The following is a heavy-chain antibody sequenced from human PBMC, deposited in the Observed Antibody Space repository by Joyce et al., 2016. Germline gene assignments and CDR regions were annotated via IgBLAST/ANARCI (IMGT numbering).Heavy chain of an antibody. CDR1: GFTLSNAW. CDR3: TTGADVVGDY. Sequence: EVQLVESGGGLVKPGGSLRLSCAASGFTLSNAWMSWVRQAPGKGLEWGGRIKTKTEGGTREYAAPAKGRFTISTDDSKNILYLQMNSLKTDDTAVYYCTTGADVVGDYWGQGTLVTVSS. V-gene: IGHV3-15*01. D-gene: IGHD3-16*02. CDR2: IKTKTEGGTR. J-gene: IGHJ4*02.